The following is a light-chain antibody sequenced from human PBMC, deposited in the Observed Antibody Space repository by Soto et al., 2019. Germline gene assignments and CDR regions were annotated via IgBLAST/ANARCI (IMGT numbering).Light chain of an antibody. CDR3: QQTFGKPLVT. Sequence: SLSASIGGVVSIICRASESIRIHLNWYQQKPGKAPRLLIYAASRLQSGVPSRFSGTGSGTDFTLTISSLKTEDFAIYYCQQTFGKPLVTFGQGTRLEIK. J-gene: IGKJ5*01. CDR1: ESIRIH. V-gene: IGKV1-39*01. CDR2: AAS.